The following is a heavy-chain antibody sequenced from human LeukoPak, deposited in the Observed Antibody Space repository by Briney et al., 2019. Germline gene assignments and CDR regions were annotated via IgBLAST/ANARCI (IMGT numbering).Heavy chain of an antibody. J-gene: IGHJ5*02. CDR1: GFTFSSYS. D-gene: IGHD6-13*01. CDR2: ISSSSSYI. V-gene: IGHV3-21*01. Sequence: GGSLRLSCAASGFTFSSYSMNWVRQAPGKGLEWVSSISSSSSYIYYADSVKGRFTISRDNAKNSLYLQMNSLRAEDTAVYYCAKGAIAAAGDWFDPWGQGTLVTVSS. CDR3: AKGAIAAAGDWFDP.